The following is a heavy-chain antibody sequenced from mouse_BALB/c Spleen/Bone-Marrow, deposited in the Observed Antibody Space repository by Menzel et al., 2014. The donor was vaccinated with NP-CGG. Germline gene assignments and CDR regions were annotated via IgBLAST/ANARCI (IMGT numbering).Heavy chain of an antibody. CDR3: ARFGYDYALDY. Sequence: VHVKQSGPSLVKPSQTLSLTCSVTGDSITSGYWNWIRKFPGNKLEYMGYISYSGSTYYNPSLKSRISITRDTSKNQYYLQLKSVTTEDTATYYCARFGYDYALDYWGQGPSVTVSS. J-gene: IGHJ4*01. CDR1: GDSITSGY. CDR2: ISYSGST. V-gene: IGHV3-8*02. D-gene: IGHD2-2*01.